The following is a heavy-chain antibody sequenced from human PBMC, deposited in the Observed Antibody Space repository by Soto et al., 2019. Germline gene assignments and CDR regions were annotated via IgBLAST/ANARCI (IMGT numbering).Heavy chain of an antibody. CDR1: GGTFSSYA. CDR3: ASGNYDSSGYYYVYSFDY. D-gene: IGHD3-22*01. J-gene: IGHJ4*02. CDR2: IIPIFGTA. V-gene: IGHV1-69*13. Sequence: SVKVSCKASGGTFSSYAISWVRQAPGQGLEWMGGIIPIFGTANYAQKFQGRVTITADESTSTAYMELSSLRSEDTAVYYCASGNYDSSGYYYVYSFDYCGQGPLVTVYS.